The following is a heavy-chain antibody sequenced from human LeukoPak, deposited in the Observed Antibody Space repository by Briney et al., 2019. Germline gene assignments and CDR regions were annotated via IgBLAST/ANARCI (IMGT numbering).Heavy chain of an antibody. Sequence: ASVKVSCKASGYTFTDYYTHWVRQAPGQGLEWMGWINPSSGATNYAHKFQGRVTMTRDTSITTASMELSRLRPDDTAVYYCARIDFWSGYCLDYWGQGTLVTVSS. D-gene: IGHD3-3*01. CDR3: ARIDFWSGYCLDY. J-gene: IGHJ4*02. V-gene: IGHV1-2*07. CDR2: INPSSGAT. CDR1: GYTFTDYY.